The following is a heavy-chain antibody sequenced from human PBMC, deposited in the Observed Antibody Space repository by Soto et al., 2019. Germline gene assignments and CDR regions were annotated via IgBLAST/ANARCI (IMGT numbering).Heavy chain of an antibody. CDR3: ARNTDFLYCRGYYLNDY. J-gene: IGHJ4*02. Sequence: QVQLVQSGAEVKKPGSSVKVSCKASGGTFSSYTISWVRQAPGQGLEWMGRIIPILGIANYAQKFPGRVTITGEQTTDTIQQELSRLRSEDKAVYYLARNTDFLYCRGYYLNDYWGQGTLVTVSS. CDR1: GGTFSSYT. V-gene: IGHV1-69*02. D-gene: IGHD2-15*01. CDR2: IIPILGIA.